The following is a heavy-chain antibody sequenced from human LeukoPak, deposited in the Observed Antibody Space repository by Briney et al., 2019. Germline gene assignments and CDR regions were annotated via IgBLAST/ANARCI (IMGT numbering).Heavy chain of an antibody. CDR3: ARQIVVVPKNWFDP. V-gene: IGHV4-31*03. Sequence: SQTLSLSCTVSGGSISSGGYYWTWIRQPPGKGLEWIGYMSQTGSTYYNPSLKSRVTISVDTSKSQFSLKLTSVTAADTAVYYCARQIVVVPKNWFDPWGQGTLVTVSS. D-gene: IGHD2-2*01. CDR1: GGSISSGGYY. CDR2: MSQTGST. J-gene: IGHJ5*02.